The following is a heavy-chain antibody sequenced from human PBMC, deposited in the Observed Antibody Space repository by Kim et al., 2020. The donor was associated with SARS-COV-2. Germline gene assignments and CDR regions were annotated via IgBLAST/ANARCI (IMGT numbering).Heavy chain of an antibody. CDR2: ISSNGGST. CDR3: VKVGGDLWFGDIIPTYYFDY. V-gene: IGHV3-64D*06. J-gene: IGHJ4*02. CDR1: GFTFSSYA. Sequence: GGSLRLSCSASGFTFSSYAMHWVRQAPGKGLEYVSAISSNGGSTYYADSVKGRFTISRDNSKNTLYLQMSSLRAEDTAVYYCVKVGGDLWFGDIIPTYYFDYWGQGTLVTVSS. D-gene: IGHD3-10*01.